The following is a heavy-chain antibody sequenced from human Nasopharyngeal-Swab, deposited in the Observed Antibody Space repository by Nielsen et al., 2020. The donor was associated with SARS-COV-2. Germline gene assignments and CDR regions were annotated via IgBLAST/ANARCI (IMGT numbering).Heavy chain of an antibody. CDR3: AREGGYSGDARISYYYMDV. V-gene: IGHV7-4-1*02. Sequence: WVRQAPGQGLEWMGWINTNTGNPTYAQGFTGRFVFSLDTSVSTAYLQISSLKAEDTAVYYCAREGGYSGDARISYYYMDVWGKGTTVTVSS. D-gene: IGHD5-12*01. CDR2: INTNTGNP. J-gene: IGHJ6*03.